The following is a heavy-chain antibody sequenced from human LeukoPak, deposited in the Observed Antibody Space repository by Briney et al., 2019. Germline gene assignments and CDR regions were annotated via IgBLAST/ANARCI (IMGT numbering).Heavy chain of an antibody. D-gene: IGHD6-13*01. CDR1: GFTFSDYY. CDR2: ISSSGSTI. J-gene: IGHJ6*02. V-gene: IGHV3-11*01. Sequence: GGSLRLSCAASGFTFSDYYMSWIRQAPGKGLEWVSYISSSGSTIYYADSVKGRFTISRDDAKNSLYLQMNSLRAEDTAVYYCAREPDSSSWYQNAAAYGMDVWGQGTTVTVSS. CDR3: AREPDSSSWYQNAAAYGMDV.